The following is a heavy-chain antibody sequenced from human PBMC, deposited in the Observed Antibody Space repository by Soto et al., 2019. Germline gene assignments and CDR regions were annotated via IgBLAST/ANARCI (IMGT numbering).Heavy chain of an antibody. D-gene: IGHD4-17*01. Sequence: GASVKVSCKASGYTFTSYAMHWVRQAPGQRLEWMGWINAGNGNTKYSQKFQGRVTITRDTSASTAYMELSSLRSEDTAVYYCARWRRGDYGRSWFDPWGQGTLVTVSS. J-gene: IGHJ5*02. CDR3: ARWRRGDYGRSWFDP. CDR2: INAGNGNT. V-gene: IGHV1-3*01. CDR1: GYTFTSYA.